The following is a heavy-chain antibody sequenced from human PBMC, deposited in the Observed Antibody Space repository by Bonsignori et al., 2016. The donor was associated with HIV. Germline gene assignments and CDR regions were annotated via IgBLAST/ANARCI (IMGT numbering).Heavy chain of an antibody. CDR2: IKQDGSEK. CDR3: ARDMPPIGYSYGYGAFDI. Sequence: WIRQPPGKGLEWVANIKQDGSEKYYVDSVKGRFTISRDNAKNSLYLQMNSLRAEDTAVYYCARDMPPIGYSYGYGAFDIWGQGTMVTVSS. J-gene: IGHJ3*02. V-gene: IGHV3-7*03. D-gene: IGHD5-18*01.